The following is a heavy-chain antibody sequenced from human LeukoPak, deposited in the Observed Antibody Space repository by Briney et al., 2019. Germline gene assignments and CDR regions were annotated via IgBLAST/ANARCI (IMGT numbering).Heavy chain of an antibody. V-gene: IGHV4-34*01. CDR2: INHSGST. CDR1: GITFSTYS. J-gene: IGHJ4*02. Sequence: GSLRLSCAVSGITFSTYSMNWVRQAPGKGLEWIGEINHSGSTNYNPSLKSRVTISVDTSKNQFSLKLSSVTAADTAVYYCARRVDYWGQGTLVTVSS. CDR3: ARRVDY.